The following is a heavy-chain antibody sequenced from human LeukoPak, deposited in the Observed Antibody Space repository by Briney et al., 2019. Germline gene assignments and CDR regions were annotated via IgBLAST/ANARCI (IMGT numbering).Heavy chain of an antibody. Sequence: SETLSLTCTVSGGSISSYYWSRIRQPAGKGLEWIGRIYTSGSTNYNPSLKSRVTISVDKSKNQFSLKLSSVTAADTAVYYCARDQYSSSWSHFDYWGQGTLVTVSS. V-gene: IGHV4-4*07. J-gene: IGHJ4*02. CDR3: ARDQYSSSWSHFDY. CDR1: GGSISSYY. CDR2: IYTSGST. D-gene: IGHD6-13*01.